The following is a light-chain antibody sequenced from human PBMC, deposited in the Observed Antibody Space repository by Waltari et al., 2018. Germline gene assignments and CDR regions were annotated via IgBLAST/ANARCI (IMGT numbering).Light chain of an antibody. CDR2: EVS. CDR3: SSYAGSNNLDV. J-gene: IGLJ1*01. Sequence: QSALTQPPSASGSPGQSVTISCTGTSSDLGAYNYVSWYQQHPGKAPKLMIYEVSKQPSVLPDLFSGAKADNTASLTVSGRQAEDEADYYCSSYAGSNNLDVFGTGTKVTVL. CDR1: SSDLGAYNY. V-gene: IGLV2-8*01.